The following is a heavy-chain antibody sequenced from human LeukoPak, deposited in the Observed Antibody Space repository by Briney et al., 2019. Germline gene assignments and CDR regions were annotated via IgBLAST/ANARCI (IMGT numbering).Heavy chain of an antibody. CDR2: IKSKTDGGTT. J-gene: IGHJ4*02. Sequence: GGSLRLSCAASGFTFSNAWMSWVRKAPGKGLEWVGRIKSKTDGGTTDYAAAVKGQFTISRDDSKNTLYLQMNSLRAEDTAVYYCAKDPALMIERGYFDYWGQGTLVTVSS. CDR1: GFTFSNAW. V-gene: IGHV3-15*01. CDR3: AKDPALMIERGYFDY. D-gene: IGHD2-8*01.